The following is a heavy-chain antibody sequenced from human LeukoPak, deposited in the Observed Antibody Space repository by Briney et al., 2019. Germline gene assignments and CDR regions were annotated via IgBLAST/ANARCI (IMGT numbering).Heavy chain of an antibody. J-gene: IGHJ6*02. D-gene: IGHD2-15*01. CDR2: ISGSGGST. Sequence: GGSLRLSCAASGFTFSSYAMSWVRQAPGKGLEWVSAISGSGGSTYYADSVKGRFTISRDNAKNSLYLQMNSLRAEDTAVYYCARDPGYCSGGSCYSKGYYYYGMDVWGQGTMVTVSS. CDR1: GFTFSSYA. CDR3: ARDPGYCSGGSCYSKGYYYYGMDV. V-gene: IGHV3-23*01.